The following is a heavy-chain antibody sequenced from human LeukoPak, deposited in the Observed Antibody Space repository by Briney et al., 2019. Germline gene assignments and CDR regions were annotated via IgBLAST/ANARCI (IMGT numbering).Heavy chain of an antibody. CDR3: ARPYYYDSSGYTRVFDI. D-gene: IGHD3-22*01. CDR2: IYHSGST. Sequence: SETLSLTCAVSGGSFSSSNWWSWVRQPPGKGLEWIGEIYHSGSTNYNPSLKSRVTISVDKSKNQFSLKLSSVTAADTAVYYCARPYYYDSSGYTRVFDIWGQGTMVTVSS. J-gene: IGHJ3*02. V-gene: IGHV4-4*02. CDR1: GGSFSSSNW.